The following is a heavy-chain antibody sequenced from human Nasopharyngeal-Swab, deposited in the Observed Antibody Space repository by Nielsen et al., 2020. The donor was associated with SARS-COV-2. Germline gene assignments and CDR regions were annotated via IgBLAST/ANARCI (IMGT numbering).Heavy chain of an antibody. CDR1: GGTFSSNG. V-gene: IGHV1-69*10. CDR3: ARDIGHCSSGNCYGDWFDP. Sequence: SVKVSCKASGGTFSSNGITWVRQAPGQGIEWMGGILPVIGLTNYAQKFQGRVIITADKSTSTAYMDLSSLTSEDTAVYYCARDIGHCSSGNCYGDWFDPWGQGTLVTVSS. CDR2: ILPVIGLT. J-gene: IGHJ5*02. D-gene: IGHD2-15*01.